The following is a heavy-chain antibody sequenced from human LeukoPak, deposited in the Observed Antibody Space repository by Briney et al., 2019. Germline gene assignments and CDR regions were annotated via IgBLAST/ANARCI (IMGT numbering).Heavy chain of an antibody. CDR3: ARVASPKGGPRYFDY. V-gene: IGHV1-18*01. J-gene: IGHJ4*02. CDR1: GYTFTSYG. Sequence: GASVKVSCKASGYTFTSYGISWVRQAPGQGLEWMGWISAYNGNTNYAQKLQGRVTMTTDTSTSTAYMELRSLRSDDTAVYYCARVASPKGGPRYFDYWGQGPLVTVSS. CDR2: ISAYNGNT. D-gene: IGHD1-26*01.